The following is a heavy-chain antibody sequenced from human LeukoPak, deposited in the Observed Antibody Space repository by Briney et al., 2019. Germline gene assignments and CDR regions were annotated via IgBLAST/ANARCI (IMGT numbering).Heavy chain of an antibody. V-gene: IGHV4-59*08. Sequence: SETLSLTCTVSGGSISGFHWNWIRQPPGKGLEWIGYIYYSGRTDSNPSLKSRVTVSVDTSKSQFNLRLTSVTAADTAMYYCARRNDFDIWGPGTMVTVSS. CDR2: IYYSGRT. CDR3: ARRNDFDI. J-gene: IGHJ3*02. CDR1: GGSISGFH.